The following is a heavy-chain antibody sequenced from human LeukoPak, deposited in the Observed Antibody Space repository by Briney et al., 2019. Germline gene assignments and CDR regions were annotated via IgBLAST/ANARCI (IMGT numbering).Heavy chain of an antibody. CDR2: ISYDGTNK. D-gene: IGHD3-9*01. V-gene: IGHV3-30*18. Sequence: GGSLRLSCAASGFTFSSYGIHWVRQAPGKGLEWVAVISYDGTNKYYADPVRGRFTISRDNSQNTLYLQMNSLRAEDTAVYYCAKLEYDDILTGFSVSADAFHIWGQGTMVTVSS. CDR3: AKLEYDDILTGFSVSADAFHI. J-gene: IGHJ3*02. CDR1: GFTFSSYG.